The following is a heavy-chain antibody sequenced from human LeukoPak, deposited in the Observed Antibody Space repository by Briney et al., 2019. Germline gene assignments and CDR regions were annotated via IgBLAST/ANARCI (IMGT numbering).Heavy chain of an antibody. J-gene: IGHJ4*02. Sequence: PSETLSLTCAVYGGSFSGYYWSWIRQPPGKGLEWIGEIIHSGSTNYNPSLKSRVTISVDTSKNQFSLKLSSVTAADTAMYYCARELPPYYFDYWGQGTLVTVSS. CDR3: ARELPPYYFDY. CDR1: GGSFSGYY. CDR2: IIHSGST. V-gene: IGHV4-34*12. D-gene: IGHD1-26*01.